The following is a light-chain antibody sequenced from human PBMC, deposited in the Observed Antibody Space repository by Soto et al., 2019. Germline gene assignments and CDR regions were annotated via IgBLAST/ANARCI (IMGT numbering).Light chain of an antibody. CDR3: QQRSNWPRT. J-gene: IGKJ1*01. Sequence: EIVLTQSPGTLSLSPGERATLSCRASQSVSTNLTWYQQKAGQAPRLLIYDASNRATGIPARFSGSGSGTDFTLTISSLEPEDFAVYYCQQRSNWPRTFGQGTKVDIK. V-gene: IGKV3-11*01. CDR1: QSVSTN. CDR2: DAS.